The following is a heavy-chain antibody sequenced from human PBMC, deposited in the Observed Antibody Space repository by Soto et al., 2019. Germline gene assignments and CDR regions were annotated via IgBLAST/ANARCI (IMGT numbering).Heavy chain of an antibody. CDR1: GFTFSSYG. Sequence: SLRLSCAASGFTFSSYGMHWVRQAPGKGLEWVAVISYDGSNKYYADSVKGRFTISRDNSKNTLYLQMNSLRAEDTAVYYCAKSYRVYCSSTSCYPYYYYGMDVWGQGTTVTVSS. CDR2: ISYDGSNK. V-gene: IGHV3-30*18. D-gene: IGHD2-2*01. J-gene: IGHJ6*02. CDR3: AKSYRVYCSSTSCYPYYYYGMDV.